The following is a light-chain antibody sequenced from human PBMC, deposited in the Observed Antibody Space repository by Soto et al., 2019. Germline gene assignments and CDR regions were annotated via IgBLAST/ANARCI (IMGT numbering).Light chain of an antibody. CDR2: VNTDGSH. J-gene: IGLJ3*02. Sequence: QPVLTQSPSASASLGASVKVTCTLSSEHSSYAIAWHQQQAEKGPRYLMKVNTDGSHSKGDGIPDRFSGSSSGAERYLTISSLQSEDEADYYCQTWCTGFVVFGGGTKLTVL. V-gene: IGLV4-69*01. CDR3: QTWCTGFVV. CDR1: SEHSSYA.